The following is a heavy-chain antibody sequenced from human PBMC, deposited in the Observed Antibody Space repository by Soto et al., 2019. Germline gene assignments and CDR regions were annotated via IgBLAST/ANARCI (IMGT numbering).Heavy chain of an antibody. D-gene: IGHD5-12*01. Sequence: QVQLAQSGAEVKKPGSSVKVSCKASGGTFSSYAISWIRQAPGQGLEWMGGILPVFGTPNYAHKFQGRVTIAAAESTTTAYMELSSLRSDDTAVYYCARGGRDGYNWWFDQWGQGTVVTVSS. CDR3: ARGGRDGYNWWFDQ. CDR1: GGTFSSYA. J-gene: IGHJ5*02. V-gene: IGHV1-69*12. CDR2: ILPVFGTP.